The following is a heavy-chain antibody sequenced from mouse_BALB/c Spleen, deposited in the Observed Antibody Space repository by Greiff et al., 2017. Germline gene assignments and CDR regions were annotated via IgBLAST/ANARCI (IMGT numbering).Heavy chain of an antibody. CDR3: AKGNYYGSSLYWYFDV. CDR1: GFSLTSYG. D-gene: IGHD1-1*01. CDR2: IWRGGST. Sequence: VQLVESGPSLVQPSQSLSITCTVSGFSLTSYGVHWVRQSPGKGLEWLGVIWRGGSTDYNAAFMSRLSITKDNSKSQVFFKMNSLQADDTAIYYCAKGNYYGSSLYWYFDVWGAGTTVTVSS. V-gene: IGHV2-5-1*01. J-gene: IGHJ1*01.